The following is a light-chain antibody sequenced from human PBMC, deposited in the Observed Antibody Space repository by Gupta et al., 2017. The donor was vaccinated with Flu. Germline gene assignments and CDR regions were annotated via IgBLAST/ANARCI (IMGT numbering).Light chain of an antibody. V-gene: IGKV1-5*03. CDR2: TAS. CDR3: QQDITYPWT. CDR1: QNINTW. Sequence: IQMTQSPSTLSASAGDRVTITCRASQNINTWMAWYQQKPGKAPKILIYTASRLESGVPSRFSGSASGTEFTLTISILHPDDFATYYCQQDITYPWTFGQGTKVEI. J-gene: IGKJ1*01.